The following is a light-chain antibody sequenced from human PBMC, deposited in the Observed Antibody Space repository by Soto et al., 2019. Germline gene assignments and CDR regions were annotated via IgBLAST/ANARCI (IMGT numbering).Light chain of an antibody. CDR3: QQYGNWPPIT. CDR2: GAS. J-gene: IGKJ5*01. Sequence: EIVMTQSPATLSVSPGERATLSCRASQSVSSNLAWFQQKPGQAPRLLIYGASTSATGVPARFSGSGSGTEFTLTISSLQSEDFVFYYCQQYGNWPPITFGQGTRLEIK. CDR1: QSVSSN. V-gene: IGKV3-15*01.